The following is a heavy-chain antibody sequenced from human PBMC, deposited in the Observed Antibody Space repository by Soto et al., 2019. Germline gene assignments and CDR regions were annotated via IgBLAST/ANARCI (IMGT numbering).Heavy chain of an antibody. CDR2: ISNDGRYT. Sequence: QVQLVESGGGLVKPGGSLRLSCAASGLTFSDYYMSWIRQAPGKGLEWVSYISNDGRYTNYADSVKGRFTISRDNDKNSLFLEMTSLRAEDTALYYCARGHYELAYWGQGTLVTVSS. CDR3: ARGHYELAY. V-gene: IGHV3-11*05. CDR1: GLTFSDYY. D-gene: IGHD3-22*01. J-gene: IGHJ4*02.